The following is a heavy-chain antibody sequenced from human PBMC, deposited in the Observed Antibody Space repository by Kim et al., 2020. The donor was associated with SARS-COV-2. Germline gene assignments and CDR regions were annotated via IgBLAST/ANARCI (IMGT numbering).Heavy chain of an antibody. V-gene: IGHV1-2*04. CDR3: ARGYYFSSGYGNYYVMDV. D-gene: IGHD3-22*01. Sequence: ASVKVSCKASGYTFTGYYMHWVRQAPGQGLEWMGWINPNSGNTNYSQKFQGWVTITRDTSTSTAYMELSSLRSDDTAVYYCARGYYFSSGYGNYYVMDVWGQGTPVTVSS. CDR1: GYTFTGYY. J-gene: IGHJ6*02. CDR2: INPNSGNT.